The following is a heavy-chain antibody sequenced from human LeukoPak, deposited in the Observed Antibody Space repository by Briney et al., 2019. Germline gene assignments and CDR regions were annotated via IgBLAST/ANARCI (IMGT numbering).Heavy chain of an antibody. V-gene: IGHV1-69*06. Sequence: GASVTVSCKASGGTFSSYAISWVRQAPGQGLEWMGGIIPIFGTANYAQKFQGRVTITADKSTSTAYMELSSLRSEDTAVYYCARGPYYYGSGSYYWNYFDYWAREPWSPSPQ. CDR3: ARGPYYYGSGSYYWNYFDY. D-gene: IGHD3-10*01. CDR1: GGTFSSYA. CDR2: IIPIFGTA. J-gene: IGHJ4*02.